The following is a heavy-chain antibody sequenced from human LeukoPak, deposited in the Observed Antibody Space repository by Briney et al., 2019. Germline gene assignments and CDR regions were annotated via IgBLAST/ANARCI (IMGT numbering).Heavy chain of an antibody. D-gene: IGHD6-6*01. V-gene: IGHV4-59*01. J-gene: IGHJ5*02. CDR3: ARADASQLGLWFDP. Sequence: SETLSLTCTVSGGSISSYYWSWIRQPPGKGLEWIGYIYYSGSTNYNPSLKSRVTISVDTSKNQFSLKLSSVTAADTAVYYCARADASQLGLWFDPWGQGTLVTV. CDR2: IYYSGST. CDR1: GGSISSYY.